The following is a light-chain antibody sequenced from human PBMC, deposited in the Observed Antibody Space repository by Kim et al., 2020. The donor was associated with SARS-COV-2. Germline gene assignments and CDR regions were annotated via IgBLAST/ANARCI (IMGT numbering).Light chain of an antibody. CDR2: AAS. J-gene: IGKJ2*02. V-gene: IGKV1-27*01. Sequence: SASIGDRVTITCRTSQGISNYLAWYQQKPGKVPKLLIYAASTLQSGVPSRFSGSGSGTDFTLTISSLQPEDVATYYCQKYNSAPRTFGQGTRLEIK. CDR3: QKYNSAPRT. CDR1: QGISNY.